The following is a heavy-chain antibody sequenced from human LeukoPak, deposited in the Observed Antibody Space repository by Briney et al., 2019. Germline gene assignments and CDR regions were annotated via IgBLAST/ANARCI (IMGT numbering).Heavy chain of an antibody. CDR1: GYTFTGYY. CDR2: INPDSGGT. D-gene: IGHD4-17*01. Sequence: SVKVSCMASGYTFTGYYIHWVRQAPGQGLEWMGWINPDSGGTNYAQKFQGRVTMTRDTSISTAYMELSRLRSDDTAVYYCARGARTTSADAFDIWGQGTMVTVSS. J-gene: IGHJ3*02. V-gene: IGHV1-2*02. CDR3: ARGARTTSADAFDI.